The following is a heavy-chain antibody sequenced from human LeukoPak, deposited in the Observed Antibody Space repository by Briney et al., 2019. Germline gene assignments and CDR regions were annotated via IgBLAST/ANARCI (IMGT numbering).Heavy chain of an antibody. V-gene: IGHV1-8*01. J-gene: IGHJ4*02. CDR2: MNPNRGNT. CDR1: GYTFTSYD. CDR3: ARGGEYCSGGSCYIWDYYFDY. Sequence: ASVKVSCKASGYTFTSYDINWVRQATGQGLEWMGWMNPNRGNTGYAQKFQGRVTMTRNTSISTAYMELSSLRSEETAVYYCARGGEYCSGGSCYIWDYYFDYWGQGTLVTVSS. D-gene: IGHD2-15*01.